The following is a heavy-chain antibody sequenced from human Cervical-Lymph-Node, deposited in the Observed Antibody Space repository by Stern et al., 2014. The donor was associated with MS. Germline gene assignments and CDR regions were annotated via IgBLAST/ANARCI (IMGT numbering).Heavy chain of an antibody. J-gene: IGHJ4*02. V-gene: IGHV3-11*01. CDR3: ARQDDFWVDY. Sequence: VQLVESGGALVQPGGSLVISCAASGFTFSDYYMTWIRQSPGKGLEWVSHISPNGRSIYYSDSVKGRFTISWDNHKNSLYLQMNGLRADDTAVYYYARQDDFWVDYWGQGTLVTVSS. CDR1: GFTFSDYY. CDR2: ISPNGRSI. D-gene: IGHD3-3*01.